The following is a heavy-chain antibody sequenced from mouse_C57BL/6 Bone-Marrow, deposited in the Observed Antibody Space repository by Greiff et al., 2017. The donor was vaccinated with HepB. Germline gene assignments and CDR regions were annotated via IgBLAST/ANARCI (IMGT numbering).Heavy chain of an antibody. J-gene: IGHJ2*01. V-gene: IGHV5S21*01. D-gene: IGHD1-1*01. CDR3: TRRGIGSSRFDY. CDR1: GFTFSSYA. Sequence: EVQLVESGEGLVKPGGSLKLSCAASGFTFSSYAMSWVRQTPEKRLECVAYISSGGDYIYYADTVKGRFTISRDNARNTLYLQMSSLKSEDTAMYYCTRRGIGSSRFDYWGQGTTLTVSS. CDR2: ISSGGDYI.